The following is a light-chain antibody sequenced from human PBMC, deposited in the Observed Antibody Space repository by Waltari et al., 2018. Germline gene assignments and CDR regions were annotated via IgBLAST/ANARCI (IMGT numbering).Light chain of an antibody. J-gene: IGKJ4*01. Sequence: DIQMTQSPSSLSASVGDRVTITCRASENVNNYLSWYQQKPGKAPKHLIYKASTLQSGVPSRFSGSGSGTDYTFTVSRLQSEGVATYYCQHGYGTPLTFGGGTKLEFK. CDR3: QHGYGTPLT. CDR1: ENVNNY. V-gene: IGKV1-39*01. CDR2: KAS.